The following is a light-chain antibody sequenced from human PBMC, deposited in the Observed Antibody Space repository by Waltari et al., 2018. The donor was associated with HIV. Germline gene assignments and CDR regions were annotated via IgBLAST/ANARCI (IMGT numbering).Light chain of an antibody. CDR1: SGSVSTSYY. CDR3: VVYLGSGTWV. Sequence: QTVVTQEPSLSVSPGGTVTLTCGLSSGSVSTSYYHTWLQQTPGQTPRTLIFNTHTRSSGVPDRFSGSILGNQAALTIAGAQADDESDYYCVVYLGSGTWVFGGGTKLTVL. CDR2: NTH. J-gene: IGLJ2*01. V-gene: IGLV8-61*01.